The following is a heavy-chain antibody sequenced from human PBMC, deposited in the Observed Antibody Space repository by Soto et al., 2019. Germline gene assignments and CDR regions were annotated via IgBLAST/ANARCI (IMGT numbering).Heavy chain of an antibody. CDR2: IKQDGSEK. V-gene: IGHV3-7*03. Sequence: QPGGSLRLSCAASGFTFSSYWMSWVRQAPGKGLEWVANIKQDGSEKYYVDSVKGRFTISRDNAKNSLYLQMNSLRAEDTAVYYCARDLGSGWYYFDYWGQGTLVTVSS. CDR3: ARDLGSGWYYFDY. CDR1: GFTFSSYW. J-gene: IGHJ4*02. D-gene: IGHD6-19*01.